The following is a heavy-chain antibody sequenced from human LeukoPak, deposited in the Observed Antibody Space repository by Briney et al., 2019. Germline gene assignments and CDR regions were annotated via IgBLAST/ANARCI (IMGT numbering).Heavy chain of an antibody. CDR3: ARRSSWYPATYYYYYYGMDV. Sequence: SETPSLTCAVYGGSFSGYYWSWIRQPPGKGLEWIGEINHSGSTNYNPSLKSRVTISVDTSKNQFSLKLSSVTAADTAVYYCARRSSWYPATYYYYYYGMDVWGQGTTVTVSS. CDR2: INHSGST. J-gene: IGHJ6*02. V-gene: IGHV4-34*01. CDR1: GGSFSGYY. D-gene: IGHD6-13*01.